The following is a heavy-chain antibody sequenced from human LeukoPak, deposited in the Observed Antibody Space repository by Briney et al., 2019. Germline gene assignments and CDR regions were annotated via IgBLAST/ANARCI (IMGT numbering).Heavy chain of an antibody. CDR2: INHSGST. J-gene: IGHJ3*02. CDR1: GGSFSGYY. D-gene: IGHD4-17*01. Sequence: SETLSLTCAVYGGSFSGYYWSWIRQPPGKGLEWIGEINHSGSTNYNPSLKSRVTISVDTSKNQFSLKLSSVTAADTAVYYCAREHDYGDPRGAFDIWGQGTMVTVSS. V-gene: IGHV4-34*01. CDR3: AREHDYGDPRGAFDI.